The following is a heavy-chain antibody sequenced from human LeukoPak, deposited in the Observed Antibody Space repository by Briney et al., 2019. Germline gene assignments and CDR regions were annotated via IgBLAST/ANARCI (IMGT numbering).Heavy chain of an antibody. CDR1: GFYFSTYW. V-gene: IGHV3-7*01. J-gene: IGHJ4*02. CDR3: ASGRAHDF. CDR2: MKYDGSGK. Sequence: GGSLRLSCAASGFYFSTYWMSWVRQAPGKGLEWVANMKYDGSGKSYVDSVRGRFTISRDNAKNSLYLQMNSLRAEDTAVYYCASGRAHDFWGQGTLVTVSS.